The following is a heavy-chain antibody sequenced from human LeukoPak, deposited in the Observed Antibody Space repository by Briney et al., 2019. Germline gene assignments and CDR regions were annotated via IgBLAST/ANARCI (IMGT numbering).Heavy chain of an antibody. J-gene: IGHJ5*02. CDR3: AGTLLWFGDRWFDP. CDR2: IYYSGST. CDR1: GGSISSYY. Sequence: SSETLSLTCTVSGGSISSYYWSWIRQPPGKGLEWIGYIYYSGSTNYNPSLKSRVTISVDTSKNQFSLKLSSVTAADTAVYYCAGTLLWFGDRWFDPWGQGTLVTVSS. V-gene: IGHV4-59*01. D-gene: IGHD3-10*01.